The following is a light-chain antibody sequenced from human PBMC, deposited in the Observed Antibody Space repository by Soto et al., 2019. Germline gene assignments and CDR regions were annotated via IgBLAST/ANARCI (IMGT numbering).Light chain of an antibody. J-gene: IGLJ1*01. CDR2: DVN. Sequence: QSVLTQPASVSGSPGQSITISCTGTSIDVGGFIYVSWYQQHPGKAPKLMIYDVNNRPSGVSNRFSGSKSGNTASLTISGLQTEDEADYYCVSYTTSTSYVFGSGTKVTVL. CDR1: SIDVGGFIY. CDR3: VSYTTSTSYV. V-gene: IGLV2-14*03.